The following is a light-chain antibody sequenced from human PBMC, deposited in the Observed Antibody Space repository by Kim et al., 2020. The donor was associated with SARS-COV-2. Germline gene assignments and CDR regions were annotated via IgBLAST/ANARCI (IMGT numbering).Light chain of an antibody. CDR1: QSVSSSH. CDR3: QQYDRSSYT. V-gene: IGKV3-20*01. CDR2: TAS. Sequence: IVLTQSPDTLSLSPGERATLSCRASQSVSSSHLAWYQQKPGQAPRLLIYTASIRAAGVADRFTGSGSGTDFTLTISRLEPEDFAVYYCQQYDRSSYTFGQGTKLEIK. J-gene: IGKJ2*01.